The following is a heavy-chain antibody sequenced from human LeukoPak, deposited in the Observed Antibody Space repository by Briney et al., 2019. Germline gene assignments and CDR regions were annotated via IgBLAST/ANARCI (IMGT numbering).Heavy chain of an antibody. J-gene: IGHJ5*02. CDR3: ARRRVRKPDNWFDP. CDR1: GGSFSGYY. CDR2: INHSGST. D-gene: IGHD1-14*01. V-gene: IGHV4-34*01. Sequence: SETLSLTCAVYGGSFSGYYWSWIRQPPGKGLEWIGEINHSGSTNYNPSLKSRVTISVDTSKNQFSLKLGSVTAADTAVYYCARRRVRKPDNWFDPWGQGTLVTVSS.